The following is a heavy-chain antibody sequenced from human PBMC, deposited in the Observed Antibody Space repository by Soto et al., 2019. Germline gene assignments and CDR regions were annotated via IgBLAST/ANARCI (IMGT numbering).Heavy chain of an antibody. J-gene: IGHJ4*02. CDR2: VYPIGTT. D-gene: IGHD4-17*01. CDR1: GFTVGSSY. CDR3: AREREYGGLDY. Sequence: EVHVVESGGDLVQPGGSLRLSCAASGFTVGSSYMSWVRQTPGKGLGWVSVVYPIGTTYYADSVKDRFTVSRDSSKNTVYLQMNSLRIEDTAVEYCAREREYGGLDYWGQGTLVTVS. V-gene: IGHV3-66*01.